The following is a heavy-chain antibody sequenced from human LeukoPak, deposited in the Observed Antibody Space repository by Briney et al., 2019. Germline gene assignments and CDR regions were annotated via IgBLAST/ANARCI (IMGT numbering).Heavy chain of an antibody. CDR3: ARANYDILTGHKRDYFDY. CDR1: GFTFSSDG. V-gene: IGHV3-33*01. D-gene: IGHD3-9*01. Sequence: GGSLRLSCAAAGFTFSSDGMHWVREAPGKGLERVAVICYDGSNKYYADSVKGRFTISRDNSKNTLYLQMNSLRAEDTAVYYCARANYDILTGHKRDYFDYWGQGTLVTVSS. J-gene: IGHJ4*02. CDR2: ICYDGSNK.